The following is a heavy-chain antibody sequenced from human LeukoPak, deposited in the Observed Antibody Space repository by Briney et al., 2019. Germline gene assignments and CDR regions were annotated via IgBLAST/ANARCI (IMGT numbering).Heavy chain of an antibody. CDR1: GFTFGDYA. CDR3: LIHGLKERLLFDY. J-gene: IGHJ4*02. V-gene: IGHV3-49*03. CDR2: IRSKVHGGTT. D-gene: IGHD3-16*01. Sequence: GSLRLSCTASGFTFGDYAMSWFRQAPGKGLEWVGFIRSKVHGGTTEYAASVKGRFTISRDDSISIAYLQMNSLKTEDTAVYYCLIHGLKERLLFDYWGQGTLFTVSS.